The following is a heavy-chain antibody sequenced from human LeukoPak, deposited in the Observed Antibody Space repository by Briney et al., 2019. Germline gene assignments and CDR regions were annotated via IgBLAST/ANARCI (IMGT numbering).Heavy chain of an antibody. V-gene: IGHV1-69*13. CDR1: GGTFSSYA. D-gene: IGHD3-3*01. Sequence: SVKVSCKASGGTFSSYAISWVRQAPGQGPEWMGGIIPIFGTANYAQKFQGRVTITADESTSTAYMELSSLRSEDTAVYYCARNTQTAPNLEYDFWSGYSHFDYWGQGTLVTVSS. CDR3: ARNTQTAPNLEYDFWSGYSHFDY. J-gene: IGHJ4*02. CDR2: IIPIFGTA.